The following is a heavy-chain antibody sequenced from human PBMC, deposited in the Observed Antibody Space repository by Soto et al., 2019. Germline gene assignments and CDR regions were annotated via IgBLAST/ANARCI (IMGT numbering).Heavy chain of an antibody. D-gene: IGHD6-13*01. Sequence: ETLSLTCAVYGGSFSGYYWSWIRQPPGKGLEWIGEINHSGSTNYNPSLKSRVTISVDTSKNQFSLKLSSVTAADTAVYYCARGPGIAAAGHFDYWGQGTLVTVS. V-gene: IGHV4-34*01. CDR1: GGSFSGYY. J-gene: IGHJ4*02. CDR3: ARGPGIAAAGHFDY. CDR2: INHSGST.